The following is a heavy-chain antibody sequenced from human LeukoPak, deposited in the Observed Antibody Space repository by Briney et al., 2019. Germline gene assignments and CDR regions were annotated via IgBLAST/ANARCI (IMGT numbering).Heavy chain of an antibody. V-gene: IGHV3-23*03. CDR2: LYSDGNT. CDR1: GFTFSNYA. J-gene: IGHJ4*02. Sequence: TGGSLRLSCAASGFTFSNYAINWVRQAPGKGLEWVSVLYSDGNTKYADSVQGRFTISRDNSENTLYLEMNSLSPDDTAVYYCARGVEPLAANTLAYWGQGTLVTVSS. CDR3: ARGVEPLAANTLAY. D-gene: IGHD1-14*01.